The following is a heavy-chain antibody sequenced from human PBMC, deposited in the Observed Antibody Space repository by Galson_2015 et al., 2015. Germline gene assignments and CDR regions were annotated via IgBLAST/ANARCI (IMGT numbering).Heavy chain of an antibody. CDR1: GFTFSSYG. CDR2: ISYDGSNK. Sequence: SLRLSCAASGFTFSSYGMHWVRQAPGKGLEWVAVISYDGSNKYYADSVKGRFTISRDNSKNTLYLRMNSLRAEDTAVYYCAKDIWGFGESYFDYWGQGTLVTVSS. CDR3: AKDIWGFGESYFDY. V-gene: IGHV3-30*18. J-gene: IGHJ4*02. D-gene: IGHD3-10*01.